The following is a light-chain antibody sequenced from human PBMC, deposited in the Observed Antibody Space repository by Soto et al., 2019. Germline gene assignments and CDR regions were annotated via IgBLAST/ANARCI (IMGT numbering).Light chain of an antibody. CDR2: GAS. CDR1: QSVSST. CDR3: HQYKNWPPDT. V-gene: IGKV3-15*01. Sequence: EIVMTQSPATLSVSPGERATLSCRAIQSVSSTLAWYQQKPGHAPRLLIYGASTMDNAIPARFSGSGSGTEFTLTISSLQSEDFAVYYCHQYKNWPPDTFGQGTKLEIK. J-gene: IGKJ2*01.